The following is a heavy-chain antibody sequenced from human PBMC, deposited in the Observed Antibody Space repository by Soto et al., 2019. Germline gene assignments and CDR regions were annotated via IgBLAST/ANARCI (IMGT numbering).Heavy chain of an antibody. CDR3: AKATGFIDPFWD. J-gene: IGHJ4*02. CDR1: GFSFSSYA. CDR2: ISGSGGST. V-gene: IGHV3-23*01. Sequence: EVQLLESGGGLVQPGGSLRLSCAASGFSFSSYAMSWVRQAPGRGLEWVSTISGSGGSTYFGDSVEGRFTVSRDNAKNTLYLQMNSLRAEDTALYYCAKATGFIDPFWDWGQGTLVTVSS. D-gene: IGHD1-1*01.